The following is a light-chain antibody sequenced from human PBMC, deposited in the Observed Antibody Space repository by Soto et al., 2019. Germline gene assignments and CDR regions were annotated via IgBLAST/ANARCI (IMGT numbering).Light chain of an antibody. J-gene: IGKJ1*01. CDR2: GAS. V-gene: IGKV3-20*01. CDR3: QQYGSSRT. CDR1: QSVSSSY. Sequence: EIVLTQSPGTLSLSPGERATLSCRASQSVSSSYLAWYQQKPGQAPRLLSYGASSRATGIPDRFSGSVSGTDFTLTISRLEPEDFAVYYCQQYGSSRTFGQGTKVEIK.